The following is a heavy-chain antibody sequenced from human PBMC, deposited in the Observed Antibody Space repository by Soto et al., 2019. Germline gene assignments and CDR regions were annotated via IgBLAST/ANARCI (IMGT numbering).Heavy chain of an antibody. Sequence: SETLSLTCAVYGGSFSGYYWSWIRQPPGKGLEWIGEINHSGSTNYNPSLKSRVTISVDTSKNQFSLKLSSVTAADTAVYYCARGDCTNGVCPMDVWGKGTKVTVSS. CDR1: GGSFSGYY. CDR3: ARGDCTNGVCPMDV. CDR2: INHSGST. D-gene: IGHD2-8*01. J-gene: IGHJ6*03. V-gene: IGHV4-34*01.